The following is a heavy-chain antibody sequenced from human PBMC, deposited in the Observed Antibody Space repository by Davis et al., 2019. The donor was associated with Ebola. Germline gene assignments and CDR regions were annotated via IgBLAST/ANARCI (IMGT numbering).Heavy chain of an antibody. D-gene: IGHD7-27*01. CDR1: GFTFSGSA. CDR2: IRSKANSYAT. J-gene: IGHJ5*02. Sequence: GESLKISCAASGFTFSGSAIQWVRQASGKGLEWVGRIRSKANSYATAYAASVKGRFTISRDDSKNTAYLQMNSLKTEDTAVYYCTILTGDFDPWGQGTLVTVSS. V-gene: IGHV3-73*01. CDR3: TILTGDFDP.